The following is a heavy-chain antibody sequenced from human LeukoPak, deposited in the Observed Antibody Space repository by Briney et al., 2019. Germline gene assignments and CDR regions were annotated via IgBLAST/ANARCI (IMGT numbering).Heavy chain of an antibody. V-gene: IGHV3-11*04. J-gene: IGHJ6*03. D-gene: IGHD2-2*01. CDR3: ARVNDCSSTSCYLYYYYMDV. CDR2: ISSSGSTI. Sequence: PGGSLRLSCAASGFTFSDYYMSWIRQAPGKGLEWVSYISSSGSTIYYADSVKGRFTISRDNAKNSLYLQMNSLRAEDTAVYYCARVNDCSSTSCYLYYYYMDVWGKGTTVTVSS. CDR1: GFTFSDYY.